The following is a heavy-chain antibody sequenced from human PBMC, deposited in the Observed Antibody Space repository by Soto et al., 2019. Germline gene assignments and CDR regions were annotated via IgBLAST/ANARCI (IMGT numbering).Heavy chain of an antibody. CDR1: GFTFSDFA. CDR3: AKGRPGMAAAPDY. V-gene: IGHV3-23*01. Sequence: PGESLKISCAASGFTFSDFAMAWVRQAPGKGLEWVSSASGSGSGTYYADSVKGRFTISRDNSKNTLFLHMTNLRAGDTALDFCAKGRPGMAAAPDYWGQGTLVTVSS. CDR2: ASGSGSGT. J-gene: IGHJ4*02. D-gene: IGHD6-13*01.